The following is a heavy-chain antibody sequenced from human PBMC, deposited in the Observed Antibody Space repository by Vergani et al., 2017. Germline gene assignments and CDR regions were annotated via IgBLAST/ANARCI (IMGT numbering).Heavy chain of an antibody. CDR1: GGSISSGDYY. CDR2: IYNSGST. CDR3: ARTSNYDGSETYFDY. Sequence: QVQLQESGPGLVKPSQTLSLTCIVSGGSISSGDYYWSWIRQHPGKGLEWIGYIYNSGSTYYNPSLKSRITISVDTSENQFSLKLSSMTAADTAVYYCARTSNYDGSETYFDYWGQGTLVTVSS. V-gene: IGHV4-31*03. J-gene: IGHJ4*02. D-gene: IGHD3-10*01.